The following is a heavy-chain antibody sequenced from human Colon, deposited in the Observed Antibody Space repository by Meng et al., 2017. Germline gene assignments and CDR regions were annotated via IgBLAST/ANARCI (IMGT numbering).Heavy chain of an antibody. CDR3: AREVVVAGTRNWLDP. V-gene: IGHV4-4*02. J-gene: IGHJ5*02. Sequence: GQLLAAAPRLLNLSWALALTCTASDGSLTSSDWWSWVPQTPGKGLEWIGETYQNGRPNYNPSLKSRVTISVDKSKNQFSLNMTSVTAADTAVYYCAREVVVAGTRNWLDPWGQGILVTVSS. CDR2: TYQNGRP. D-gene: IGHD6-19*01. CDR1: DGSLTSSDW.